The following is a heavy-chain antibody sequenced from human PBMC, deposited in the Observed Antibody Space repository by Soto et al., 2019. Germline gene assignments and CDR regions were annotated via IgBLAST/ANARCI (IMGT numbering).Heavy chain of an antibody. Sequence: EVQLVQSGAEVKKPGESLRISCQGSGYSFTSSWISWVRQMPGEGLEWMGRIDPSDSYINYSPSFQGRVTISADKSISTAYLQWSSLKPSDTAMYYCARRGTSSSFFHDSWGQGTLVTVSS. CDR1: GYSFTSSW. CDR3: ARRGTSSSFFHDS. CDR2: IDPSDSYI. D-gene: IGHD6-6*01. J-gene: IGHJ4*02. V-gene: IGHV5-10-1*03.